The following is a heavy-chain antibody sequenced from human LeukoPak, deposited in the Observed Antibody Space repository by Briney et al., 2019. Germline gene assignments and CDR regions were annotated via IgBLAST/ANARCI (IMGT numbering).Heavy chain of an antibody. CDR2: ISGSGGST. V-gene: IGHV3-23*01. D-gene: IGHD5-18*01. J-gene: IGHJ6*03. CDR1: GFTFTSYA. CDR3: AKESRYGYPTRSYYYYYYMDV. Sequence: PGGSLRLSCAASGFTFTSYAMNWVRQTPGKGLEWVSAISGSGGSTYYADSVKGRFTISRDNSKNTLYLQMNSLRAEDTAVYYCAKESRYGYPTRSYYYYYYMDVWGKGTTVTVSS.